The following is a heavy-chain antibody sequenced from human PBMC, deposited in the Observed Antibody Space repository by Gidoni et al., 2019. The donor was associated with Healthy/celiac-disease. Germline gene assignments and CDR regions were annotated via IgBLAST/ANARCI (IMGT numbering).Heavy chain of an antibody. CDR1: GGSFSGYY. Sequence: QVQLQQWGAGLLKPSETLSLTCAVYGGSFSGYYWSWFRQPPGKGLEWIGEINHSGSTNYNPSLKSRVTISVDTSKNQFSLKLSSVTAADTAVYYCARGVYYYGSGSYVFWGQGTLVTVSS. V-gene: IGHV4-34*01. D-gene: IGHD3-10*01. CDR3: ARGVYYYGSGSYVF. J-gene: IGHJ4*02. CDR2: INHSGST.